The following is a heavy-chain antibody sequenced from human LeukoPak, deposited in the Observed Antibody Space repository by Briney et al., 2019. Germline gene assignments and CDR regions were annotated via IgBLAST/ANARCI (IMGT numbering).Heavy chain of an antibody. V-gene: IGHV3-53*01. Sequence: GGSLRLSCAASGFTVSSKYMTWVRQAPGKGLEWVSVIYSGGSTYYIDSVKGRFTISRDNSKNTLYLRMNSLRAEDTAVYYCARERDSSGYVLAYWGQGTLVTVSS. CDR1: GFTVSSKY. CDR3: ARERDSSGYVLAY. J-gene: IGHJ4*02. D-gene: IGHD3-22*01. CDR2: IYSGGST.